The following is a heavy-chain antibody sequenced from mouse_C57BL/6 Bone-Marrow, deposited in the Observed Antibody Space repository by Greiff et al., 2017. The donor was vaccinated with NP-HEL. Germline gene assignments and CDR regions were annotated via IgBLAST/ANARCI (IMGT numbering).Heavy chain of an antibody. CDR1: GYSITSGYY. CDR2: ISYDGSN. Sequence: VQLQESGPGLVKPSQSLSLTCSVTGYSITSGYYWNWIRQFPGNKLEWMGYISYDGSNNYNPSLKNRISITRDTSKNQFFLKLNSVTTEDTATYYCASYYGSSFHWYFDVWGTGTTVTVSS. V-gene: IGHV3-6*01. D-gene: IGHD1-1*01. J-gene: IGHJ1*03. CDR3: ASYYGSSFHWYFDV.